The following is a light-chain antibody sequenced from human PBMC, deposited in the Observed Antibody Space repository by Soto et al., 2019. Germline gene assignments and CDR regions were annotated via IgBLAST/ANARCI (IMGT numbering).Light chain of an antibody. CDR2: DAF. Sequence: DIQMTLSPSSLSAPVVHRFSLTCHANPAITRYLNLYQPTPGKAPRLLIFDAFSLETGVPSRFSGSGSGTDFTFTISSLQPEDIATYYCQKYENLPITFGQGTRLEIK. CDR1: PAITRY. V-gene: IGKV1-33*01. CDR3: QKYENLPIT. J-gene: IGKJ5*01.